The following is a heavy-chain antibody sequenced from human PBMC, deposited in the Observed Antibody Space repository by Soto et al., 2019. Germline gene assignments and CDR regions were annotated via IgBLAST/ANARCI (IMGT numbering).Heavy chain of an antibody. CDR3: ARDLGFEYSSSSALDY. Sequence: QVQLVQSGAEVKKPGSPVKVSCKASGGTFSSYAISWVRQAPGQGLEWMGGIIPIFGTANYAQKFQGRVTITADESTSTAYMELSSLRSEDTAVYYCARDLGFEYSSSSALDYWGQGTLVTVSS. CDR2: IIPIFGTA. CDR1: GGTFSSYA. D-gene: IGHD6-6*01. V-gene: IGHV1-69*01. J-gene: IGHJ4*02.